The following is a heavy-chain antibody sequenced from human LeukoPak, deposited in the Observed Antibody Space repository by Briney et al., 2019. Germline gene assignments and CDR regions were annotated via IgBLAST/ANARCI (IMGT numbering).Heavy chain of an antibody. Sequence: SETLSLTCTVSGGSISSSSYYWGWIRQPPGQGLEWVGSITYSGTTYRNPSLSSRVAISVDTSNNQFSLKLSSVTAADTAVYYCAPAYVWGSFRTFNYWGQGTLVTVSS. CDR3: APAYVWGSFRTFNY. V-gene: IGHV4-39*01. CDR2: ITYSGTT. J-gene: IGHJ4*02. D-gene: IGHD3-16*02. CDR1: GGSISSSSYY.